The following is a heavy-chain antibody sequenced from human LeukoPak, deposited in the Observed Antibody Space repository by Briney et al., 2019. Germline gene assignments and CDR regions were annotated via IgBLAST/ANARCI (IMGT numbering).Heavy chain of an antibody. V-gene: IGHV3-23*01. D-gene: IGHD3-22*01. CDR3: AKRYYYDSSEGDAFDI. CDR2: ISGSGGST. CDR1: GFTFSSYA. J-gene: IGHJ3*02. Sequence: QPGGSLRLSCAASGFTFSSYAMSWVRQAPGKGLEWVSAISGSGGSTYYADSVKGRFTISRDNSKNTLYLQMNSLRAEDTAVYYCAKRYYYDSSEGDAFDIWGQGTMVTVSS.